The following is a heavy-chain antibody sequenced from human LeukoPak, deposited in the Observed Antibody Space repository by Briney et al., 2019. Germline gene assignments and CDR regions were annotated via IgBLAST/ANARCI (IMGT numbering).Heavy chain of an antibody. CDR1: GFTFSSYA. J-gene: IGHJ3*02. Sequence: PGGSLRLSCAASGFTFSSYAMSWVRQAPGKGLEWVSAISGSGGSTYYADSVKGRFTISRDNSKNTLYLQMNSLRAEDTAVYYCAKGGGIFGSSGWYAFDIWGQGTMVTVSS. CDR2: ISGSGGST. D-gene: IGHD2-15*01. V-gene: IGHV3-23*01. CDR3: AKGGGIFGSSGWYAFDI.